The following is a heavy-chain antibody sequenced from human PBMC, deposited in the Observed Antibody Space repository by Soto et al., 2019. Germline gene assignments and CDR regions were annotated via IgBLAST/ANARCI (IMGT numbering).Heavy chain of an antibody. Sequence: SETLSLTCAVYGGSFSGYYWIWIRQPPGKGLEWIGEINHSGSTNYNPSLKSRVTISVDTSKNQFSLKLSSVTAADTAVYYCARPTRKYYYDSSGYSPFGYWGQGTLVTVSS. J-gene: IGHJ4*02. CDR3: ARPTRKYYYDSSGYSPFGY. CDR1: GGSFSGYY. V-gene: IGHV4-34*01. D-gene: IGHD3-22*01. CDR2: INHSGST.